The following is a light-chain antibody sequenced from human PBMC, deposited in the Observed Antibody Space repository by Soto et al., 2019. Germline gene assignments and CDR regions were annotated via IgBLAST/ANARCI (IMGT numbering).Light chain of an antibody. Sequence: DIQMTQSPSTLSASVGDRVTITCRASQSISSWLAWYQQKPGKAPKLLIYDASSLECGVPSRFSGSGSGTEFTLTLSSLQPDDFATYYCQQDNSYRTFGKGTKFEIK. CDR1: QSISSW. CDR3: QQDNSYRT. J-gene: IGKJ1*01. CDR2: DAS. V-gene: IGKV1-5*01.